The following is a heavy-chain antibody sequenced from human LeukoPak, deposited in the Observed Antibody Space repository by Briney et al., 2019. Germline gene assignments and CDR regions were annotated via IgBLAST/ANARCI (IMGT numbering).Heavy chain of an antibody. CDR1: GYSFTSYW. CDR3: ARRWYDSSGYSRHFDY. D-gene: IGHD3-22*01. V-gene: IGHV5-51*01. Sequence: PGESLKISCKGSGYSFTSYWIGWVRQMPGKGLEWMGIIYPGDSDTRYSPSFQGQVTISADKSISTAHLQWSSLRASDTAIYYCARRWYDSSGYSRHFDYWGQGTLVTVPS. J-gene: IGHJ4*02. CDR2: IYPGDSDT.